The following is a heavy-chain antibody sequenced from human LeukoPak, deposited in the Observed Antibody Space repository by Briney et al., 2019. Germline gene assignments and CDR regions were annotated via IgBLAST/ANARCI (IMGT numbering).Heavy chain of an antibody. Sequence: GGSLRLSCAASGFTFSSYAMSWVRQAPGKGLEWVSAISGSGGSTYYADSVEGRFTISRDNSKNTLYLQMNSLRAEDTAVYYCAKLSELELRQPFDYWGQGTLVRVSS. CDR1: GFTFSSYA. D-gene: IGHD1-7*01. V-gene: IGHV3-23*01. CDR2: ISGSGGST. CDR3: AKLSELELRQPFDY. J-gene: IGHJ4*02.